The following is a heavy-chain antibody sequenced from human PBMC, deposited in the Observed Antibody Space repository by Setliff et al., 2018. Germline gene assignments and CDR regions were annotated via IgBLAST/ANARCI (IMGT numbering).Heavy chain of an antibody. J-gene: IGHJ4*02. V-gene: IGHV1-18*01. CDR3: SRLVRYCTRTSCQRLSGDDY. D-gene: IGHD2-2*01. CDR2: ISPYSGNT. Sequence: GASVKVSCKASGYTFTDYGVTWVRQAPGQGLEWVGWISPYSGNTYYAPKFQGRITMTTDTSTTTAYMELKSLRSDDTAIYYCSRLVRYCTRTSCQRLSGDDYWGQGTLVTVSS. CDR1: GYTFTDYG.